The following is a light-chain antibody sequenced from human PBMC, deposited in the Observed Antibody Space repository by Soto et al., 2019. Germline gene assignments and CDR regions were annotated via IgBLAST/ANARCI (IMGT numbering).Light chain of an antibody. Sequence: EIVLTQSPGTLSLSPGERATLSCRASQSVSSYFIAWYQQKPGQAPRLLIYGASSRATGIPDRFSGGGSGTDFTLTISSLEPEDCAVYYCQQSGGSPTWTFGQGTKVEVK. V-gene: IGKV3-20*01. CDR3: QQSGGSPTWT. CDR2: GAS. J-gene: IGKJ1*01. CDR1: QSVSSYF.